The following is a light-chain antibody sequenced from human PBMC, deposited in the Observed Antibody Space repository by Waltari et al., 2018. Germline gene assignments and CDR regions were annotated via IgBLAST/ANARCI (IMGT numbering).Light chain of an antibody. CDR2: EVS. V-gene: IGLV2-14*01. CDR3: SSYTSSGTYV. CDR1: GSDVGGYNY. J-gene: IGLJ1*01. Sequence: QSALTQPASVSGSPGQSITISCTGTGSDVGGYNYVSWYQHHPGKAPQLMIYEVSNRPSGVSNRFSGSKSGTTASLPISGLQAEDEADYYCSSYTSSGTYVFGTGTKVTVL.